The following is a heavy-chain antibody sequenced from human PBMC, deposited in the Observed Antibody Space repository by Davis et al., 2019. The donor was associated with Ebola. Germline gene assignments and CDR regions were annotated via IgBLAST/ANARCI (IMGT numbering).Heavy chain of an antibody. J-gene: IGHJ4*02. V-gene: IGHV1-69*13. CDR2: IIPIFGTA. CDR3: AKDRYYDNNPLYYESEC. D-gene: IGHD3-22*01. CDR1: GGTFSSYA. Sequence: SVKVSCKASGGTFSSYAISWVRQAPGQGLEWMGGIIPIFGTANYAQRFQGRVTITADESRTTAYMELSSLRSEDTAVYYYAKDRYYDNNPLYYESECWGQGTLVTVSS.